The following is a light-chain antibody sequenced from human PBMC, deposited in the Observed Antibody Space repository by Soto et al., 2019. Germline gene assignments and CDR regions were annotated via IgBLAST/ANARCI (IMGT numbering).Light chain of an antibody. V-gene: IGKV1-16*01. J-gene: IGKJ4*01. Sequence: DTQMTQSPSSLSASVGDRISITCRASQTVSTYLNWYQQKPGKAPTLLISATSTLQSGVPSRFSGSGSGTDFTLTITSLQPEDFATYYCQQYNSYSPLTFGGGTKVEIK. CDR2: ATS. CDR1: QTVSTY. CDR3: QQYNSYSPLT.